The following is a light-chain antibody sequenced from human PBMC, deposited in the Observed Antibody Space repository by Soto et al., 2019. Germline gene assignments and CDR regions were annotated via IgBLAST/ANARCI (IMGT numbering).Light chain of an antibody. CDR1: YSHIGGNS. V-gene: IGLV1-44*01. Sequence: QSVLTQSPSASATPGQRVTITCSGSYSHIGGNSVNWYQQLPRSAPKLLIYADSQRPSGVPDRFSGSKSGTSASLAISGLQSEDGADYYCAAWEDGMRAWVFGGGTKLTVL. J-gene: IGLJ3*02. CDR3: AAWEDGMRAWV. CDR2: ADS.